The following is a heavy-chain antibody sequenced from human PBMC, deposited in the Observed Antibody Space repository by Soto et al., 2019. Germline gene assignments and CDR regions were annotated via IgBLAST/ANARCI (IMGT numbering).Heavy chain of an antibody. CDR2: IGSGGDGI. V-gene: IGHV3-23*01. Sequence: EVQLLESGGGLVQPGGSLRLSCAASGFTFSNYAMKWVRQAPGKGLEWVSVIGSGGDGIHYADSVEGRFTISRDNSKNTVNLQMNSLRAEDTAVYYCATYGQLLMDYWGQGTLVTVSS. J-gene: IGHJ4*02. D-gene: IGHD6-6*01. CDR1: GFTFSNYA. CDR3: ATYGQLLMDY.